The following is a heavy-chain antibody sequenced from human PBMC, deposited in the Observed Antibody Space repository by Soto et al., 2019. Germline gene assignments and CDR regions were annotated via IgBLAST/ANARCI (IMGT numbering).Heavy chain of an antibody. CDR2: TFYRSKWYA. CDR1: GDSVSSTSAA. V-gene: IGHV6-1*01. Sequence: SQTLSLTCGISGDSVSSTSAAWNWIRQSPSRGLEWLGRTFYRSKWYAEYAVSVKGRIAINPDTSKNQFSLQLNSLTPEDAAVYYCKRNGGWSFDYWGQGTLVTVSS. J-gene: IGHJ4*02. D-gene: IGHD6-19*01. CDR3: KRNGGWSFDY.